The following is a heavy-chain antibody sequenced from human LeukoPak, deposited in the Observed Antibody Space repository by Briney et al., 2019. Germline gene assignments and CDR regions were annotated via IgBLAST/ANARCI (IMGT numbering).Heavy chain of an antibody. CDR3: ARGRSSSFFY. Sequence: SETLSLTSAISGGSINNSSYYWGWIRQPPGKGLEWIGSIYYGGSTYYNPSLKSRVTISVDTSKNQFSLKLSSVTAADTAVYYCARGRSSSFFYWGQGTLVTVSS. CDR2: IYYGGST. D-gene: IGHD6-13*01. J-gene: IGHJ4*02. CDR1: GGSINNSSYY. V-gene: IGHV4-39*07.